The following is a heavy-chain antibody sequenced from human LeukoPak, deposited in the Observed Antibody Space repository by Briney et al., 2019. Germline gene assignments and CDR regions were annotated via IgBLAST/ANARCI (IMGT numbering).Heavy chain of an antibody. CDR3: AREAHNSRSSGLH. Sequence: NPSETLSLTCTVSGGSISSSSYYWGWIRQPPGQGLEWIGSIYYSGSTYYNPSLKSRVTISVDTSKNQFSLKLSSVTAADTAVYYCAREAHNSRSSGLHWGQGTLVTVSS. V-gene: IGHV4-39*02. J-gene: IGHJ4*02. CDR2: IYYSGST. D-gene: IGHD6-19*01. CDR1: GGSISSSSYY.